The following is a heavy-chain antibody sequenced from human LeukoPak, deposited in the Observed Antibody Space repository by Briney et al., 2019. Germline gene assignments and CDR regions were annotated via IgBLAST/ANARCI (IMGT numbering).Heavy chain of an antibody. CDR3: ARDPYGWFVP. D-gene: IGHD3-10*01. Sequence: SETLSLTCTVSGGSISSYYWSWIRQPPGKGLEWIGYIYYSGSTNYNPSLKSRVTISVDTSKNQFSLKLSSVTAADTAVYYCARDPYGWFVPRGQGSLVTVSS. J-gene: IGHJ5*02. CDR1: GGSISSYY. CDR2: IYYSGST. V-gene: IGHV4-59*01.